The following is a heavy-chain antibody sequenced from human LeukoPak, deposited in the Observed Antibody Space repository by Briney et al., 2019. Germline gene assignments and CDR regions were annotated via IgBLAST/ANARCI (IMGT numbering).Heavy chain of an antibody. J-gene: IGHJ4*02. V-gene: IGHV3-30*18. CDR1: GFTFSSYG. Sequence: PGGSLRLSCAASGFTFSSYGLHWVRRAPGKGLEWVAVISYDGSNKYYADSVKGRFTISRDNSKNTLYLQMNSLRAEDTAVYYCAKDVPFQGGDLREDYFDYWGQGTLVTVSS. CDR2: ISYDGSNK. D-gene: IGHD2-21*01. CDR3: AKDVPFQGGDLREDYFDY.